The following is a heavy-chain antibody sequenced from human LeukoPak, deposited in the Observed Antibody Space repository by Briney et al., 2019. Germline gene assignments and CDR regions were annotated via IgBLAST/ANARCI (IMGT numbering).Heavy chain of an antibody. Sequence: GASVKVSCKASGYTFTSYDINWVRQATGQGLEWMGWMNPNSGNTGYAQKFQGRVTMTRNTSISTAYMELSSLRSEDTAVYYCARGRRYYYVSSSYNFQHWGQRTLVTVSS. CDR3: ARGRRYYYVSSSYNFQH. J-gene: IGHJ1*01. CDR2: MNPNSGNT. V-gene: IGHV1-8*01. D-gene: IGHD3-22*01. CDR1: GYTFTSYD.